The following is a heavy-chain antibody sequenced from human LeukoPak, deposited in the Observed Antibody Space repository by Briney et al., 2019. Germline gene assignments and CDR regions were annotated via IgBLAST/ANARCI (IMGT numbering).Heavy chain of an antibody. Sequence: GSVKVSCKVSGYTLTELSMHWVRQAPGKGLEWMGGFDPEDGETIYAQKFQGRVTMTEDTSTDTAYMELSSLRSEDTAVYYCATPKGSYDISYYYYGMDVWGQGTTVTVSS. V-gene: IGHV1-24*01. CDR1: GYTLTELS. CDR2: FDPEDGET. CDR3: ATPKGSYDISYYYYGMDV. J-gene: IGHJ6*02. D-gene: IGHD3-22*01.